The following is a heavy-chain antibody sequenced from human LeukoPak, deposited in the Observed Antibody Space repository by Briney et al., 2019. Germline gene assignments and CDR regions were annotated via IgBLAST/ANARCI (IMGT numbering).Heavy chain of an antibody. CDR2: IGSSGTTI. D-gene: IGHD6-19*01. V-gene: IGHV3-48*03. Sequence: GGSLRLSCAASGFTFSSYDMNWVRQAPGKGLEWVSYIGSSGTTIFYADSVRGRFTISRDNAKNTLYLQMNSLRAEDTAVYYCAKGDSSGWYLLSYFDYWGQGTLVTVSS. CDR1: GFTFSSYD. CDR3: AKGDSSGWYLLSYFDY. J-gene: IGHJ4*02.